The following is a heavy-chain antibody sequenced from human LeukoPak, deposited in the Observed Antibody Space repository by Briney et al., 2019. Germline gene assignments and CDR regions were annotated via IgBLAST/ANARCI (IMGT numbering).Heavy chain of an antibody. CDR1: GFTLSSHT. CDR3: AKDDWIFSKAFDI. D-gene: IGHD2-2*03. Sequence: GGSLRLSCAASGFTLSSHTMNWVRQAPGKGLEWVSSISSSSYIYYADSAKGRFTISRDNSNNTLYLQMDSLGTEDTAVYYCAKDDWIFSKAFDIWGQGTMVTVSS. J-gene: IGHJ3*02. V-gene: IGHV3-21*01. CDR2: ISSSSYI.